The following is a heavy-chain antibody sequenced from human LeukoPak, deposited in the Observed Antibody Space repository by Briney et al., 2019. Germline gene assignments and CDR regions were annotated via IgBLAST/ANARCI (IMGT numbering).Heavy chain of an antibody. J-gene: IGHJ4*02. CDR3: ARDSLGAGTVGATSGY. CDR1: GGSISSSSYY. D-gene: IGHD1-26*01. V-gene: IGHV4-39*02. Sequence: SETLSLTCTVSGGSISSSSYYWGWIRQPPGKGLEWIGSIYYSGNTYYNPSLKSRLTISVDTSKNQFSLKLSSVTAADTAVYYCARDSLGAGTVGATSGYWGQGTLVTVSS. CDR2: IYYSGNT.